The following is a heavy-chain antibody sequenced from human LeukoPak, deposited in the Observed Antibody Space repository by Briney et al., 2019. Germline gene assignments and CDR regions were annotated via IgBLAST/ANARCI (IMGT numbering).Heavy chain of an antibody. CDR3: ARARMLPSSWYRLDAFDI. V-gene: IGHV3-30*03. D-gene: IGHD6-13*01. Sequence: GGSLRLSCAASGFTFSSYGMHWVRQAPGKGLEWVAVISYDGSNKYYADSVKGRFTISRDNSKNTLYLQMNSLRAEDTAVYYCARARMLPSSWYRLDAFDIWGQGTMVTVSS. CDR2: ISYDGSNK. J-gene: IGHJ3*02. CDR1: GFTFSSYG.